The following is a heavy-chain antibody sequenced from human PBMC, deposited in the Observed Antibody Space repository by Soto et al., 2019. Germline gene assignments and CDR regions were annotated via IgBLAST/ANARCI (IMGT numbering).Heavy chain of an antibody. J-gene: IGHJ4*02. Sequence: GGSLRLSCAASGFTFSSYAMSWVRQAPGKGLEWVSAISGSGGSTYYADSVKGRFTISRDNSKNTLYLQMNSLRAEDTAVYYCAKGKGAAGVVWWWGNFDYWGQGTLVTVSS. V-gene: IGHV3-23*01. CDR1: GFTFSSYA. CDR2: ISGSGGST. D-gene: IGHD6-13*01. CDR3: AKGKGAAGVVWWWGNFDY.